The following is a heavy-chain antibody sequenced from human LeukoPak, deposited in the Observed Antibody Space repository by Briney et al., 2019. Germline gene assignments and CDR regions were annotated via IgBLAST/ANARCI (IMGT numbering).Heavy chain of an antibody. V-gene: IGHV3-30*02. Sequence: GGCLRLACAASGFTVSTYGMQWVRQAPGNWLECVAFIRYDGSDKYYADSVKGRFTISRDNSKNTLYLQMNSLKAENTPVFYCAKHTGATHFDYWGQGTLVTVPS. CDR1: GFTVSTYG. CDR3: AKHTGATHFDY. D-gene: IGHD1-26*01. J-gene: IGHJ4*02. CDR2: IRYDGSDK.